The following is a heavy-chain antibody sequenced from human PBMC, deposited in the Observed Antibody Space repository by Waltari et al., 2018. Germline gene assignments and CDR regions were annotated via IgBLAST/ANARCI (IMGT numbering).Heavy chain of an antibody. Sequence: QVQLQQWGAGLLKPSETLSLTCAVYGGSFSGYYWSWIRQPPGKGREWIGEINHSGSTNYTPSLKSRVTISVDTSKNQFSLKLSSVTAADTAVYYCATAYYYDSSGYQSQPCYFDYWGQGTLVTVSS. D-gene: IGHD3-22*01. V-gene: IGHV4-34*01. CDR3: ATAYYYDSSGYQSQPCYFDY. CDR1: GGSFSGYY. J-gene: IGHJ4*02. CDR2: INHSGST.